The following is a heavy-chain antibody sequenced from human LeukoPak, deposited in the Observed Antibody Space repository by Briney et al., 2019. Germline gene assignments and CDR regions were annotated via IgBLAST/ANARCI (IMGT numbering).Heavy chain of an antibody. CDR1: GFTFSSYS. CDR3: ARFYCSSTSCLEDY. J-gene: IGHJ4*02. D-gene: IGHD2-2*01. Sequence: GGSLRLSCAASGFTFSSYSMNWVRQAPGKGLEWVSYISSSSSTIYYADSVKGRFTISRDNAKNSLYLQMNSLRAEDTAVYYCARFYCSSTSCLEDYWGQGTLVTVSS. V-gene: IGHV3-48*01. CDR2: ISSSSSTI.